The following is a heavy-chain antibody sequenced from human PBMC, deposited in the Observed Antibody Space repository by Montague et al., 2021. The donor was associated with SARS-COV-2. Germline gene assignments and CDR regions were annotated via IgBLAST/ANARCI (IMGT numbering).Heavy chain of an antibody. D-gene: IGHD7-27*01. Sequence: SLRLSCAASGFSFSTFWMTWVRQAPGKGLEWVASIKPDGSDNYYVESVKGRFTISRDNARNSLYLQLNNLRAEDTAVYYCARDPNWGAHWGQGNLVTVSS. V-gene: IGHV3-7*05. CDR3: ARDPNWGAH. CDR1: GFSFSTFW. CDR2: IKPDGSDN. J-gene: IGHJ4*02.